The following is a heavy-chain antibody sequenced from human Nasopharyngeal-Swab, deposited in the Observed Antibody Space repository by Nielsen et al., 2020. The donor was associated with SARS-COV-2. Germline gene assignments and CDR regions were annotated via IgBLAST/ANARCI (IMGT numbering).Heavy chain of an antibody. CDR2: ISYDGSNK. J-gene: IGHJ6*02. CDR3: ARVGLVGARYYYGMDV. D-gene: IGHD1-26*01. Sequence: GESLKISCAASGFTFSSYAMHWARQAPGKGLEWVAVISYDGSNKYYADSVKGRFTISRDNSKNTLYLQMNSLRADDTAVYYCARVGLVGARYYYGMDVWGQGTTVTVSS. CDR1: GFTFSSYA. V-gene: IGHV3-30*04.